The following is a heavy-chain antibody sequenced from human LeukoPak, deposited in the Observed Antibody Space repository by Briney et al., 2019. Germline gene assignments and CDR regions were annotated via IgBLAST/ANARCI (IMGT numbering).Heavy chain of an antibody. CDR3: AREIYCSSTSCRLFDY. D-gene: IGHD2-2*01. CDR2: TYTSGST. CDR1: GGSISSYY. Sequence: SETLSLTCTVSGGSISSYYWSWIRQPAGKGLEWIGRTYTSGSTNYNPSLKSRVTMSVDTSKNQFSLKLSSVTAADTAVYYCAREIYCSSTSCRLFDYWGQGTLVTVSS. J-gene: IGHJ4*02. V-gene: IGHV4-4*07.